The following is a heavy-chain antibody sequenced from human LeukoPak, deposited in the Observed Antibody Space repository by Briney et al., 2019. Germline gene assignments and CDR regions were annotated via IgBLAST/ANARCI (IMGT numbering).Heavy chain of an antibody. CDR3: LLGMFGTGAYFGY. CDR1: GYTLTKFS. Sequence: ASETVSFTFSGYTLTKFSMHWLRHATAKPPEWMGGFDPEAGDTIYAHNIQARITITNDSSTATAYMELSSLRSEDAAVSTFLLGMFGTGAYFGYWGQRDLVTVSS. D-gene: IGHD3-10*01. V-gene: IGHV1-24*01. J-gene: IGHJ4*02. CDR2: FDPEAGDT.